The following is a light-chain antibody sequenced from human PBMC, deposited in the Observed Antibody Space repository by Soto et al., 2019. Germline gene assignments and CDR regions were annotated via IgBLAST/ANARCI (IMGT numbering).Light chain of an antibody. V-gene: IGKV3-20*01. Sequence: TQSPASLAVSLGERATLSCRASQNINSDYFAWYQQKPGQAPRLLIYGVSSRATGIPDRFSGSGSGTDFTLTISRLEPEDSAVYFCQQYDISWTFGQGTKVDI. CDR1: QNINSDY. CDR2: GVS. J-gene: IGKJ1*01. CDR3: QQYDISWT.